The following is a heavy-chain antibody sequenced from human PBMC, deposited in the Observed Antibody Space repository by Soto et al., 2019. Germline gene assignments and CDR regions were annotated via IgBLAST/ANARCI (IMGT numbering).Heavy chain of an antibody. V-gene: IGHV4-59*01. D-gene: IGHD2-15*01. J-gene: IGHJ6*03. CDR2: IYYSGST. CDR1: GDSIRSYY. CDR3: ARARGYCSGGNCYSTLYYYYMDV. Sequence: SFTCIVSGDSIRSYYWSWIRQPPGKGLEWIGYIYYSGSTNYNPSFKSRVTMSVDTSKNQFSLKLSSVTAADTAVYYCARARGYCSGGNCYSTLYYYYMDVWGKGTTVTVSS.